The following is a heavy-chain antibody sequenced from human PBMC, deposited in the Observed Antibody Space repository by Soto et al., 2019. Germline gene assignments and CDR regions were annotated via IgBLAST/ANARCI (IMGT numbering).Heavy chain of an antibody. D-gene: IGHD3-16*02. CDR3: ARGTHMGELSTLDF. Sequence: SETLSLTCTVSGGSIYSDSYYWSWIRQHPGKGLEWIGYIYYSGGTHYNPSLKSRITVSLDTSKSLFSLKLSSVTAADTAVYYCARGTHMGELSTLDFWGQGTLVTVSS. CDR1: GGSIYSDSYY. V-gene: IGHV4-31*03. J-gene: IGHJ4*02. CDR2: IYYSGGT.